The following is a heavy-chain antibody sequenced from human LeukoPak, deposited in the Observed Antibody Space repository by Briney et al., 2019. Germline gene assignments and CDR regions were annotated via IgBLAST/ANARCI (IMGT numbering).Heavy chain of an antibody. Sequence: ASVKVSCTAAGYTFTGYYIHWVRQAPGQGLEWIGWINPDSGDTHYAQKFQGRVTMTRDTSISTAYMELSRLRSDDTAVYYCARARYYYDSSGYYSSSGFGMDVWGQGTTVIVS. J-gene: IGHJ6*02. CDR3: ARARYYYDSSGYYSSSGFGMDV. D-gene: IGHD3-22*01. CDR1: GYTFTGYY. V-gene: IGHV1-2*02. CDR2: INPDSGDT.